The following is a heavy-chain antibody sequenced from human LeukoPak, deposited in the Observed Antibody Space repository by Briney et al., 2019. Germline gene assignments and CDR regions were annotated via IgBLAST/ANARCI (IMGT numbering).Heavy chain of an antibody. J-gene: IGHJ4*02. CDR2: INHSGST. D-gene: IGHD2-2*02. CDR1: GGSISSGGYY. Sequence: PSETLSLTCTVSGGSISSGGYYWSWIRQPPGKGLEWIGEINHSGSTNYNPSLKSRVTISVGTSKNQFSLKLSSVTAADTAVYYCARGHCSSTSCYTRSYFDYWGQGTLVTVSS. V-gene: IGHV4-39*07. CDR3: ARGHCSSTSCYTRSYFDY.